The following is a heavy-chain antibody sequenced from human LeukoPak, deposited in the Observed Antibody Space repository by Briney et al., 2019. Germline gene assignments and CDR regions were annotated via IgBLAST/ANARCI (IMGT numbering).Heavy chain of an antibody. CDR2: ISGSGGAT. V-gene: IGHV3-23*01. CDR1: GFTFSSYA. J-gene: IGHJ3*02. D-gene: IGHD3-3*01. CDR3: AKVPVFSLTISEVVTDDAFDI. Sequence: PGGSLRLSCAASGFTFSSYAKSWVRQAPGKGLEWVSAISGSGGATYYADAVKGRFTISRDNSKNTLYLQMNSLRAEDTAVYYCAKVPVFSLTISEVVTDDAFDIWGQGTIVTVSS.